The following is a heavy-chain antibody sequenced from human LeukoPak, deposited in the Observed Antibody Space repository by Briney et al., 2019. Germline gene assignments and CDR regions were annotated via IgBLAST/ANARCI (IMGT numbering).Heavy chain of an antibody. D-gene: IGHD6-6*01. CDR2: ISYEEKK. CDR3: ARQTPYSGSSVDF. J-gene: IGHJ4*02. Sequence: GTSLRPSCAASGFPFGDYSMHWVRQAPGKGLEWVTLISYEEKKYYADSVRGRFTISRDNSRNTLSLQMNSLRPDDTAVYYCARQTPYSGSSVDFWGQGTLVIVSS. CDR1: GFPFGDYS. V-gene: IGHV3-30*01.